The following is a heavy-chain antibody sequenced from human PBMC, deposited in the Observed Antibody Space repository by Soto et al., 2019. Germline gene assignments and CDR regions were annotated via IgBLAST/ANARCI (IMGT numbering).Heavy chain of an antibody. V-gene: IGHV3-7*03. CDR3: ARWNYGMDV. J-gene: IGHJ6*02. Sequence: GGSLRLSCAASVFMFSSYVMSWVRQAPGKGLEWVANIRQDGSEEYFVDSVKGRFTISRDNAKNSFYLQMNSLRAEDTAVYKCARWNYGMDVWGQGTTVTVSS. CDR2: IRQDGSEE. CDR1: VFMFSSYV.